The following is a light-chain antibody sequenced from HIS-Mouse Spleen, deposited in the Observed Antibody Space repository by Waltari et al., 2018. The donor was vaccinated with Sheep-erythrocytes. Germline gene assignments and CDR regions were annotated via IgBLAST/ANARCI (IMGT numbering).Light chain of an antibody. CDR2: DVS. V-gene: IGLV2-11*01. CDR3: CSYAGSYTVV. CDR1: SSDFGGSNY. J-gene: IGLJ2*01. Sequence: QSALTQPRSVSGSPGQSVTISCPGTSSDFGGSNYFPWYQQHPGKAPKLMIYDVSKRPSGVPDRFSGSKSGNTASLTISGLQAEDEADYYCCSYAGSYTVVFGGGTKLTVL.